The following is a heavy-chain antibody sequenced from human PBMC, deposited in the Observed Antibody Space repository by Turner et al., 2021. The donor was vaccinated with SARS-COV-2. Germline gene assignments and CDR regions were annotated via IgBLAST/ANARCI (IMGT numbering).Heavy chain of an antibody. CDR3: ARGRADSSSWYGWGAFDI. V-gene: IGHV3-33*01. Sequence: QVQLVESGGGVVQPGRSLRLHCAASGFPFSSSGMHWVRQAPGKGLEWVAVRWYDGSNKYYADSVKGRFTISRDNSKNTLYLQMNSLRAEDTAVYYCARGRADSSSWYGWGAFDIWGQGTMVTISS. D-gene: IGHD6-13*01. J-gene: IGHJ3*02. CDR2: RWYDGSNK. CDR1: GFPFSSSG.